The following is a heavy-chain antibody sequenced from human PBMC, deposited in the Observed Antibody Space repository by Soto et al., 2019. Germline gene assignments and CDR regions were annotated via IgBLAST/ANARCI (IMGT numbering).Heavy chain of an antibody. V-gene: IGHV3-74*01. CDR3: ARETMILFYYYGMDV. D-gene: IGHD3-22*01. CDR1: GFTFSSYW. Sequence: GGSLRLSCAASGFTFSSYWMHWVRQAPGKGLVWVSRINSDGSSTSYADSVKGRFTISRDNAKKTLYLQMNSLRAEDTAVYYCARETMILFYYYGMDVWGQGTTVTVSS. J-gene: IGHJ6*02. CDR2: INSDGSST.